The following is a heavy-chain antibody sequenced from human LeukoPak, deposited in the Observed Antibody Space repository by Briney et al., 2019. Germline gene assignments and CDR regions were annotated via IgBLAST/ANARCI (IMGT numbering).Heavy chain of an antibody. CDR2: IYSGGST. CDR1: GFTVSSNY. Sequence: GGSLRLSCAASGFTVSSNYMSWVRQAPGKGLEWVSVIYSGGSTYYADSVKGRFTISRDNSKNTLYLQMNSLRAEGTAVYYCARVVHDYGDLHFDYWGQGTLVSVSS. J-gene: IGHJ4*02. D-gene: IGHD4-17*01. CDR3: ARVVHDYGDLHFDY. V-gene: IGHV3-66*01.